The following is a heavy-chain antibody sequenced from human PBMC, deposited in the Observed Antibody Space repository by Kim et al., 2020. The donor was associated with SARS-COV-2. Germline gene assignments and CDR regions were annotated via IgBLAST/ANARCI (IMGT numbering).Heavy chain of an antibody. J-gene: IGHJ3*01. V-gene: IGHV3-30*01. CDR3: ARVEPYYDILTGRNDAFDV. Sequence: GRLTISRDNSKNTLYLQMNSRRAEDTAVYYCARVEPYYDILTGRNDAFDVWGQGTMVTVSS. D-gene: IGHD3-9*01.